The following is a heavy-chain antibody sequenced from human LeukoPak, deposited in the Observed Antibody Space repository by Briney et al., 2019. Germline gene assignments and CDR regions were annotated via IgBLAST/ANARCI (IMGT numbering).Heavy chain of an antibody. D-gene: IGHD3-22*01. V-gene: IGHV3-53*01. J-gene: IGHJ3*02. Sequence: GGSLLFSCAASGFPVSSNYMSGGRPAPGKGLEGVSVIYSGGGTYYANSVKGRFTISRDNSKNTLYLQMNSLRAEDTAVYYCARGGRYYESSGYYHDAFDIWGQGTMVTVSS. CDR2: IYSGGGT. CDR3: ARGGRYYESSGYYHDAFDI. CDR1: GFPVSSNY.